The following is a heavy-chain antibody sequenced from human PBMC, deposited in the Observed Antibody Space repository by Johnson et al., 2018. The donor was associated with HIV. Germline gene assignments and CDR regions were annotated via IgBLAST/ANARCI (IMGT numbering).Heavy chain of an antibody. J-gene: IGHJ3*02. CDR1: GFTFSSYA. D-gene: IGHD6-13*01. CDR2: ISYDGSNK. V-gene: IGHV3-30*04. Sequence: QVQLVESGGGVVQPGRSLRLSCAASGFTFSSYAMHWVRQAPGKGLEWVAVISYDGSNKYYADSVKGRFTISRDNSKNTLYLQMNSLRAEDTAVYYCAETPGRAADGKGYAFDIWGQGTMVTVSS. CDR3: AETPGRAADGKGYAFDI.